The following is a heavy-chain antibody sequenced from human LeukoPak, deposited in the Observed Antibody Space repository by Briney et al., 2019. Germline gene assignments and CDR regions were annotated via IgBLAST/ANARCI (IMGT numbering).Heavy chain of an antibody. CDR3: ARDSQGYCSSTSCYSGFDP. J-gene: IGHJ5*02. CDR2: IIPIFGTA. V-gene: IGHV1-69*01. Sequence: SVKVSCKASGGTFSSYAISWVRQAPGQGLEWMGGIIPIFGTANYAQKFQGRVTITADESTSTAYMELSSLRSEDTAVYYCARDSQGYCSSTSCYSGFDPWAREPWSPSPQ. CDR1: GGTFSSYA. D-gene: IGHD2-2*01.